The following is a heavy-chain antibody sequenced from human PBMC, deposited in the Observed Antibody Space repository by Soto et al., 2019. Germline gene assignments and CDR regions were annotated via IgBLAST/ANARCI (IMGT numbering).Heavy chain of an antibody. D-gene: IGHD6-19*01. CDR2: IIPILGIA. V-gene: IGHV1-69*02. CDR3: ARGQYSSGWYSGYYYGMDV. J-gene: IGHJ6*02. CDR1: GGTFSSYT. Sequence: QVQLVQSGAEVKKPGSSVKVSCKASGGTFSSYTISWVRQAPGQGLEWMGRIIPILGIANYAQKFQGRVTITADKSTRTAYVELNSLRSEDTAVYYCARGQYSSGWYSGYYYGMDVWGQGTTVTVSS.